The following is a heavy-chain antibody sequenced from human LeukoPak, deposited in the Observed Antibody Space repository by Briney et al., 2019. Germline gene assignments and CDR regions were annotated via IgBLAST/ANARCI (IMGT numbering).Heavy chain of an antibody. CDR2: ISYDGSNK. CDR1: GFTFSSYG. V-gene: IGHV3-30*03. D-gene: IGHD3-22*01. CDR3: ASGQYYYDSSGYSHFDY. Sequence: GGSLRLSCAASGFTFSSYGMHWVRQAPGKGLEWVAVISYDGSNKYYADSVKGRFTISRDNSKNTLYLQMNSLRAEDTAVYYCASGQYYYDSSGYSHFDYWGQGTLVIVSS. J-gene: IGHJ4*02.